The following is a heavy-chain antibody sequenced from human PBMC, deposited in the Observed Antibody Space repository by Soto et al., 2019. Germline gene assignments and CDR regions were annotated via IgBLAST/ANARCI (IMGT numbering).Heavy chain of an antibody. J-gene: IGHJ6*02. CDR1: GFTFNTYG. Sequence: GGSLRLSCAASGFTFNTYGMNWVRQAPGKGLEWVAIIWYDGSLKYYADSMKGRFTISRDNSKNTMSLQMNSLRAEDTAVYYCARVGCTGGSCKPYAYYAMDGWGQGTTVTVSS. V-gene: IGHV3-33*01. CDR2: IWYDGSLK. D-gene: IGHD2-15*01. CDR3: ARVGCTGGSCKPYAYYAMDG.